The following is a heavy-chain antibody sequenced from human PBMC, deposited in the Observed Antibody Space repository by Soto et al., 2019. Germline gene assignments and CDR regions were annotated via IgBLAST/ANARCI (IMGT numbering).Heavy chain of an antibody. D-gene: IGHD6-19*01. CDR3: ANPETRQWLVSWYFDL. CDR1: GFTFSSYA. Sequence: EVQLLESGGGLVQPGGSLRLSCAASGFTFSSYAMSWVRQAPGKGLEWVSAISGSGGSTYYADSVKGRFTISRDNSNNTLYLQMHSLRAEDTAVYYCANPETRQWLVSWYFDLWGRGTLVTVSS. V-gene: IGHV3-23*01. J-gene: IGHJ2*01. CDR2: ISGSGGST.